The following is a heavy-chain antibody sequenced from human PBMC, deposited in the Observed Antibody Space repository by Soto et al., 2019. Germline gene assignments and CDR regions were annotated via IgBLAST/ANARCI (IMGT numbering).Heavy chain of an antibody. CDR1: GYTFTSYD. J-gene: IGHJ6*03. D-gene: IGHD3-10*01. Sequence: QVQLVQSGAEVKKPGASVKVSCKASGYTFTSYDINWVRQATGQGLEWMGWMNPNSGNTGYAQKFQGRVTMTRSKSISTAYMELSSLRSEDTAVYYCARGFVTMVRGVNNYYYYMDVWGKGTTVTVSS. CDR3: ARGFVTMVRGVNNYYYYMDV. V-gene: IGHV1-8*01. CDR2: MNPNSGNT.